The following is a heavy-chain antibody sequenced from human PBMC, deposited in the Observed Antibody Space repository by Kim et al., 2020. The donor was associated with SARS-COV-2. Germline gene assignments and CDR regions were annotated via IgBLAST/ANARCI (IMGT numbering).Heavy chain of an antibody. V-gene: IGHV1-18*04. CDR3: ARGVVVVPAANDYYYYYGMDV. CDR1: GYTFTSYG. J-gene: IGHJ6*02. Sequence: ASVKVSCKASGYTFTSYGISWVRQAPGQGLEGMGWISAYNGNTNYAQKLQGRVTMTTDTSTSTAYMELRSLRSDDTAVYYCARGVVVVPAANDYYYYYGMDVWGQGTTVTVSS. CDR2: ISAYNGNT. D-gene: IGHD2-2*01.